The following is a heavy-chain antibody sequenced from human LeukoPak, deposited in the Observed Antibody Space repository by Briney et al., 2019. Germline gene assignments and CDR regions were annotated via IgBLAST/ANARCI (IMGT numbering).Heavy chain of an antibody. D-gene: IGHD2/OR15-2a*01. Sequence: ASVKVSCKASGYTFTGYYMHWVRQAPGQGLEWMGWINPDSGGTNNAQKFQGRVTMTRDTSISTAYMELSRLGSDDTAVYYCARTFYDTLDSDAFDFWGLGTMVTVSS. J-gene: IGHJ3*01. CDR3: ARTFYDTLDSDAFDF. V-gene: IGHV1-2*02. CDR2: INPDSGGT. CDR1: GYTFTGYY.